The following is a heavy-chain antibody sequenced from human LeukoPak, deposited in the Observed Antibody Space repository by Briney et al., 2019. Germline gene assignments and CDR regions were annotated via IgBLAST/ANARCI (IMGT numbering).Heavy chain of an antibody. CDR2: INPSGGST. CDR3: ARVAGTTLFN. V-gene: IGHV1-46*01. Sequence: GASVNVSFKASGYTFTIYYMHWVRQAPGQGLEWMGIINPSGGSTSYAQKFQGRVTMTRDTSTSTVYMELSSLRSEDTAVYYCARVAGTTLFNWGQGTLVTVSS. CDR1: GYTFTIYY. J-gene: IGHJ4*02. D-gene: IGHD1-1*01.